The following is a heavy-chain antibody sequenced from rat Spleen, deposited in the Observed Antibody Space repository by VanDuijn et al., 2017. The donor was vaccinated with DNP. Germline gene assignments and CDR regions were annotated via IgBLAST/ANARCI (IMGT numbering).Heavy chain of an antibody. CDR1: GFTFSHYY. CDR2: ISTGGGNT. J-gene: IGHJ3*01. V-gene: IGHV5-25*01. Sequence: EVQLVESGGGLVQPGRSLKLSCTASGFTFSHYYMAWVRQAPAKGLEWVASISTGGGNTYYRDSVTGRFTISRDNAKNTQYLQMDSLRSEDTATYYCARGNSGFTYWGQGTLVTVSS. D-gene: IGHD4-3*01. CDR3: ARGNSGFTY.